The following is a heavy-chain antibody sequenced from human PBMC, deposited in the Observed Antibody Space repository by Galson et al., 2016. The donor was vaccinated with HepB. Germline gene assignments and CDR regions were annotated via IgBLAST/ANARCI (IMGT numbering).Heavy chain of an antibody. J-gene: IGHJ6*02. V-gene: IGHV3-66*01. CDR1: GFTVSNNY. CDR2: IYSIGTT. CDR3: ARGMNFYYYGLAV. Sequence: SLRLSCAASGFTVSNNYMTWVRHAPGKGLEWVSLIYSIGTTLYADSVKGRFTISRDSSKNTLYLQMNALRGEDTAVYYCARGMNFYYYGLAVWGQGTSVTVSS.